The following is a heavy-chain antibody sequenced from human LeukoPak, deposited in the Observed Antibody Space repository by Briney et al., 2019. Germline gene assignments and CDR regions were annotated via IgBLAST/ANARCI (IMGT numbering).Heavy chain of an antibody. Sequence: SETLSLTCTVSGGSISSSSYYWGWIRQPPGKGREWIGSIYYSGSTYYNPSLKSRVTISVDTSKNQFSLKLSSVTAADTAVYYCARHVDSSWYPHFDYWGQGTLVTVSS. CDR1: GGSISSSSYY. CDR2: IYYSGST. D-gene: IGHD6-13*01. V-gene: IGHV4-39*01. J-gene: IGHJ4*02. CDR3: ARHVDSSWYPHFDY.